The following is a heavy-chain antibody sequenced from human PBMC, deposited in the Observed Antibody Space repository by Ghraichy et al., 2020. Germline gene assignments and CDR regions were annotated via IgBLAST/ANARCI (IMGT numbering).Heavy chain of an antibody. CDR2: MFFGGTT. CDR3: GVTEIRGQPSDF. Sequence: SETLALTCTVSGASVGSSSFYWGWIRQPPGKGLEWIGNMFFGGTTHYNPSLKSRVNISVDKSKNHFSLDLNSVTAADTAVYYCGVTEIRGQPSDFWGQGTTVTVSS. CDR1: GASVGSSSFY. V-gene: IGHV4-39*02. D-gene: IGHD3-10*01. J-gene: IGHJ3*01.